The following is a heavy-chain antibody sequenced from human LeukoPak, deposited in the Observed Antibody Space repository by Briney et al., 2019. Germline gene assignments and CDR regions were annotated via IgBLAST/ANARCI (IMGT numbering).Heavy chain of an antibody. CDR1: GGSISSYY. Sequence: PSGTLSLTCTVSGGSISSYYWSWIRQPPGKGLEWIGYIYYSGSTNYNPSLKSRVTISVDTSKNQFSLKLSSVTAADTAVYYCARVASEGVDYWGQGTLVTVSS. J-gene: IGHJ4*02. CDR3: ARVASEGVDY. D-gene: IGHD3-3*01. CDR2: IYYSGST. V-gene: IGHV4-59*01.